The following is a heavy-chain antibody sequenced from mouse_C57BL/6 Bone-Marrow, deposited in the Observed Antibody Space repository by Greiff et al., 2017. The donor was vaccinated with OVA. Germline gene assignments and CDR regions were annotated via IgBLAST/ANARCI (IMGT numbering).Heavy chain of an antibody. Sequence: DVQLQQSGPELVKPGASVKISCKASGYTFTDYYMNWVKQSHGKSLEWIGDINPNNGGTSYNQKFKGKATLTVDKSSSTAYMELRSLTSEDSAVYYCARGIYDGYYGRFAYWGQGTLVTVSA. CDR2: INPNNGGT. J-gene: IGHJ3*01. CDR3: ARGIYDGYYGRFAY. V-gene: IGHV1-26*01. D-gene: IGHD2-3*01. CDR1: GYTFTDYY.